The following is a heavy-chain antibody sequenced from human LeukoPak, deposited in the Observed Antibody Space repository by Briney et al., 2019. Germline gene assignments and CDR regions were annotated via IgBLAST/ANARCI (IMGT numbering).Heavy chain of an antibody. CDR2: IRYSGST. J-gene: IGHJ3*02. V-gene: IGHV4-59*08. CDR3: ARGGTSDAFDI. D-gene: IGHD3-16*01. Sequence: SETLSLTCTVSGGSISSYYWNWIRQPPGKGLEWIGHIRYSGSTSYNPSLKSRVTISLDTPKNQFSLKLSSVTAADTAVYYCARGGTSDAFDIWGKGQWSPSLQ. CDR1: GGSISSYY.